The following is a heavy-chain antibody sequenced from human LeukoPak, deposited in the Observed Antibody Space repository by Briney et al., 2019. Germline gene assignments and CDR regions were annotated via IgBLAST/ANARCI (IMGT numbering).Heavy chain of an antibody. V-gene: IGHV3-23*01. CDR2: ISESGGYT. D-gene: IGHD3-10*01. CDR3: AKGFRPSYGSGSYYGVDV. CDR1: GFTFSSYA. Sequence: GGSLRLSCAAPGFTFSSYAMSWVRQAPGKGLEWVSGISESGGYTYYADSVKGRFTIFRDNSKNTLYLQMNSLRAEDTAVYYCAKGFRPSYGSGSYYGVDVWGQGTTVTVSS. J-gene: IGHJ6*02.